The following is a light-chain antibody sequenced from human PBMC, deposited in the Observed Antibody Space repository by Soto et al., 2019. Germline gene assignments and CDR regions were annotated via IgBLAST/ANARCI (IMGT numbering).Light chain of an antibody. V-gene: IGKV1-39*01. CDR2: AAS. CDR3: QQSYSTPLT. CDR1: QSISTY. Sequence: DIQMTQSPSSLSASVGDRVTITCRASQSISTYLNWYQPKPGKAPKLLMHAASSLDRGVPSRFSGSGSGTDFTLTISSLQPEDFATYYCQQSYSTPLTFGGGTKVDVK. J-gene: IGKJ4*01.